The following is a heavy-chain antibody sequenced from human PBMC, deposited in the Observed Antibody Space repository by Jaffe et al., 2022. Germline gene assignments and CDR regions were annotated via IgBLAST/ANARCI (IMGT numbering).Heavy chain of an antibody. D-gene: IGHD3-10*01. CDR2: IRYDGSNK. CDR1: GFTFSSYG. Sequence: QVQLVESGGGVVQPGGSLRLSCAASGFTFSSYGMHWVRQAPGKGLEWVAFIRYDGSNKYYADSVKGRFTISRDNSKNTLYLQMNSLRAEDTAVYYCAKAPYITMVRGVIMYDAFDIWGQGTMVTVSS. V-gene: IGHV3-30*02. CDR3: AKAPYITMVRGVIMYDAFDI. J-gene: IGHJ3*02.